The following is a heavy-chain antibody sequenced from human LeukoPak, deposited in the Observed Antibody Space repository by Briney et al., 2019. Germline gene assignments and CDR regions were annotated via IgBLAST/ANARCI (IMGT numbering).Heavy chain of an antibody. CDR1: GFTFSSYS. J-gene: IGHJ4*02. CDR2: ISSSSSYI. Sequence: GGSLRLSCAASGFTFSSYSMNCVRQAPGKGLEWVSSISSSSSYIYYADSVKGRFTISRDNAKNSLYLQMNSLRAEDTAVYYCARDSLDMATISFDYWGQGTLATVSS. CDR3: ARDSLDMATISFDY. D-gene: IGHD5-24*01. V-gene: IGHV3-21*01.